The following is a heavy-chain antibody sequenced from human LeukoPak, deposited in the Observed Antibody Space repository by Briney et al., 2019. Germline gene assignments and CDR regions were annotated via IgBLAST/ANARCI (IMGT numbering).Heavy chain of an antibody. D-gene: IGHD3-3*01. J-gene: IGHJ5*02. Sequence: SETLSLTCTVSGGSLSSYYWSWIRQPAGKGLEWIGRIYTSGSTNYNPSLKSRVTMSVDTSKNQFSLKPTSVTAADTAVYYCARDGVSYYDFWSGHNWFDPWGQGTLVTVSS. CDR1: GGSLSSYY. CDR2: IYTSGST. V-gene: IGHV4-4*07. CDR3: ARDGVSYYDFWSGHNWFDP.